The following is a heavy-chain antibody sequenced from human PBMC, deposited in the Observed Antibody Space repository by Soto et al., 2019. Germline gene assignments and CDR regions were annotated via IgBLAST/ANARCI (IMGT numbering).Heavy chain of an antibody. J-gene: IGHJ4*02. Sequence: ASVKVSCKASGYTFTSYGISWVRQAPGQGLEWMGWISAYNGNTNYAQKLQGRVTMTTDTSTSTAYMELSSLRSDDTAVYYCARAPTYYGSGSYYNAFFDYWGQGTLVTVSS. D-gene: IGHD3-10*01. CDR1: GYTFTSYG. CDR2: ISAYNGNT. CDR3: ARAPTYYGSGSYYNAFFDY. V-gene: IGHV1-18*01.